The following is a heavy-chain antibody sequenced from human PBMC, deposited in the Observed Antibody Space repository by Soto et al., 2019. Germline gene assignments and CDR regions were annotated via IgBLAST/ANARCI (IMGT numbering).Heavy chain of an antibody. J-gene: IGHJ4*02. Sequence: QLQLQESGPGLVKPSETLSLTCTVSVGSISRSSYYWGWVRQPPGKGLGWIGSIYYSGSTYYNPSLKSRVTTSVDTAKKQFSLSLSSVTAADTAVYYCTRGYCSSSSCYAVGSFDCWGQGTLGTVSS. D-gene: IGHD2-2*01. CDR2: IYYSGST. CDR3: TRGYCSSSSCYAVGSFDC. V-gene: IGHV4-39*01. CDR1: VGSISRSSYY.